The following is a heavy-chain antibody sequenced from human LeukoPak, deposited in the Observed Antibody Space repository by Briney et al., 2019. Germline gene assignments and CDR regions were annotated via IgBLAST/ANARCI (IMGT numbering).Heavy chain of an antibody. V-gene: IGHV3-64*01. J-gene: IGHJ4*02. CDR1: GFTFSSYA. CDR3: PTMSRGLYYFDY. D-gene: IGHD3-22*01. CDR2: ISSNGGST. Sequence: GGSLRLSCAASGFTFSSYAMHWVRQAPGKGLEYVSAISSNGGSTYYANSVKGRFTISRDNSKNTLYLQMNSLRAEDTAVYYCPTMSRGLYYFDYWGQGTLVTVSS.